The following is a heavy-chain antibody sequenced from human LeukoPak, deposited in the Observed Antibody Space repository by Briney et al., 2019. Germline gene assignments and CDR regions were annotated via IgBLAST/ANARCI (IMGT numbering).Heavy chain of an antibody. CDR2: ISSNISYI. V-gene: IGHV3-21*01. J-gene: IGHJ4*02. Sequence: RSRRLSCAASGFTFSSYSMNWVRQAPGKGLEWVSSISSNISYIYYANSGEGRFTITRDNDKNTLYLQMNSLRAEDTAVYYCARAVGHPEDFDYWGQGTLVTVSS. CDR1: GFTFSSYS. CDR3: ARAVGHPEDFDY.